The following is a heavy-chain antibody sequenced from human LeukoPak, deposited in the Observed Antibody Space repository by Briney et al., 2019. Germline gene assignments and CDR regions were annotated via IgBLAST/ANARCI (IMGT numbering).Heavy chain of an antibody. J-gene: IGHJ4*02. Sequence: PSQTLSLTCTVSGGSISSDGYYWSWIRQPPGKGLEWIGYIYHSGSTYYNPSLKSRVTISVDRSKNQFSLKLSSVTAADTAVYYCARVPWVGYCSSTSCYTINYFDYWGQGTLVTVSS. D-gene: IGHD2-2*02. CDR3: ARVPWVGYCSSTSCYTINYFDY. V-gene: IGHV4-30-2*01. CDR1: GGSISSDGYY. CDR2: IYHSGST.